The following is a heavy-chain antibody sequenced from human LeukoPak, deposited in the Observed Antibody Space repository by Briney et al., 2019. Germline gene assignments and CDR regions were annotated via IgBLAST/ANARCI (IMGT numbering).Heavy chain of an antibody. D-gene: IGHD3-16*01. V-gene: IGHV3-30-3*01. CDR3: MNLGEFDGY. CDR2: ISYDGSNK. Sequence: PGRSLRLSCAASGFTFSSYAMHWVRQAPGKGLEWVAVISYDGSNKYYADPVKGRFTISRDNSKNTLYLQMNSLRAEDTAVYYCMNLGEFDGYWGQGTLVTVSS. J-gene: IGHJ4*02. CDR1: GFTFSSYA.